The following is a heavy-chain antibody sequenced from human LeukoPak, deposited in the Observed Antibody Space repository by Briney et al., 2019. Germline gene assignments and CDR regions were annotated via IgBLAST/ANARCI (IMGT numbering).Heavy chain of an antibody. J-gene: IGHJ4*02. CDR2: IGHNGST. D-gene: IGHD1-26*01. CDR3: ARPSGATPFKRFDY. V-gene: IGHV4-34*01. Sequence: PSETLSLTCAVYGGSFSGYNWTWIRQPPGKELEWIGEIGHNGSTNYNPSLKGRVTISVDTSKNQFSLKLTSVTAADTAVYYCARPSGATPFKRFDYWGQGTQVTVSS. CDR1: GGSFSGYN.